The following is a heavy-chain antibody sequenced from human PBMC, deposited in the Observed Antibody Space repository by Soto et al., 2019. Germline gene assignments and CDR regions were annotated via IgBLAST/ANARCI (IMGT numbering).Heavy chain of an antibody. CDR3: AKLGYCSGGTCYLDYYYGVDV. D-gene: IGHD2-15*01. J-gene: IGHJ6*02. V-gene: IGHV3-23*01. CDR2: ISSGGTT. CDR1: GFSFSRHA. Sequence: EVQLLESGGGLVQPGGSLRLSCAASGFSFSRHAMSWVRQAPGKGLEWVSTISSGGTTYYADSVKGRFTISRDNSKNTQSLQMNSLGAEDTAVYYCAKLGYCSGGTCYLDYYYGVDVWGQGNTVTVSS.